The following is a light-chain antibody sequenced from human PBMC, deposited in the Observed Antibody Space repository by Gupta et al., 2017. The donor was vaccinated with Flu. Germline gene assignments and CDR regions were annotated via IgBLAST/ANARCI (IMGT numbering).Light chain of an antibody. CDR3: QQCNNWPRT. V-gene: IGKV3-15*01. Sequence: ETVMSPSLAPLSVSLGERATLSCRARQSVSNNLTWYQHKPGQAPKLLIYGASTMSTGIPARFSGSGSGTEFSLTISSLQSEDFAVYYCQQCNNWPRTFGEGTKVEIK. J-gene: IGKJ4*01. CDR1: QSVSNN. CDR2: GAS.